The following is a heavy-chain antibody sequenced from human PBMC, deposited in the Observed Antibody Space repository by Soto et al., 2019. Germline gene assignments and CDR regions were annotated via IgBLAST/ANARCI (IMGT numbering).Heavy chain of an antibody. V-gene: IGHV6-1*01. J-gene: IGHJ4*02. D-gene: IGHD2-15*01. CDR1: GDSIYSNSAS. Sequence: PSQTLSLTCAISGDSIYSNSASWNWIRQSPSRGLEWLGRTYYRSKWCNDYAVSVKSRITVNPDTSNNQFSLQLNSVTPEDTAMYYCARGVAGVFDFWGQGALVTVSS. CDR2: TYYRSKWCN. CDR3: ARGVAGVFDF.